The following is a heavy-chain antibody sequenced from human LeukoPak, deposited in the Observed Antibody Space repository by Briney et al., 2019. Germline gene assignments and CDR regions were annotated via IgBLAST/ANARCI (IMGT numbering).Heavy chain of an antibody. Sequence: PSETLSLTCTVSGGSISSYYWSWLRQPPGKGLEYIGYTHYSGATNYNPSLKSRVTISLDTSGNQFSLKLSSVTAADTAGYYCARLLLWFGERGSNWFDPWGQGTLVTVSS. CDR2: THYSGAT. V-gene: IGHV4-59*01. J-gene: IGHJ5*02. CDR3: ARLLLWFGERGSNWFDP. CDR1: GGSISSYY. D-gene: IGHD3-10*01.